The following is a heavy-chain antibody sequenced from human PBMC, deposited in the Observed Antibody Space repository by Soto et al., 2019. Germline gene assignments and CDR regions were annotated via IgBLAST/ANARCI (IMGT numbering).Heavy chain of an antibody. V-gene: IGHV3-30-3*01. CDR1: GFTFSSYA. J-gene: IGHJ6*02. Sequence: PGGSLRLSCAASGFTFSSYAMHWVRQAPGKGLEWVAVISYDGSNKYYADSVKGRFTISRDNSKNTLYLQMHSLRAEDTAVYYCARDRGCSSTSCYRVGPPPKTQNYYYCYGMDVWGQGTTVTVSS. CDR2: ISYDGSNK. CDR3: ARDRGCSSTSCYRVGPPPKTQNYYYCYGMDV. D-gene: IGHD2-2*01.